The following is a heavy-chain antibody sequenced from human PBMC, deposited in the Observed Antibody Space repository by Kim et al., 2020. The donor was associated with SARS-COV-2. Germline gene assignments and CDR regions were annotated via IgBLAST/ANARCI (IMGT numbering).Heavy chain of an antibody. J-gene: IGHJ5*02. V-gene: IGHV3-7*03. Sequence: GGSLRLSCAASGFTFSSYWMSWVRQAPGKGLEWVANIKQDGSEKYYVDSVKGRFTISRDNAKNSLYLQMNSLRAEDTAVYYCASIAADEPYNWFDPWGQGTLVTVSS. CDR3: ASIAADEPYNWFDP. D-gene: IGHD6-13*01. CDR2: IKQDGSEK. CDR1: GFTFSSYW.